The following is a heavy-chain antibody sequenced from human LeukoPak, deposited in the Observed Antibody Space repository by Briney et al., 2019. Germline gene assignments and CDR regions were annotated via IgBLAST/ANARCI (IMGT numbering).Heavy chain of an antibody. Sequence: SETLSLTCAVSGYSISSGYYWGWIRQPPGKGLEWIGSIYHSGSTYYNPSHKSRVTISVDTSKNQFSLKLSSVTAADTAVYYCARAYRCSSGRGEGWGQGTLVTVSS. CDR1: GYSISSGYY. J-gene: IGHJ4*02. D-gene: IGHD6-19*01. CDR3: ARAYRCSSGRGEG. CDR2: IYHSGST. V-gene: IGHV4-38-2*01.